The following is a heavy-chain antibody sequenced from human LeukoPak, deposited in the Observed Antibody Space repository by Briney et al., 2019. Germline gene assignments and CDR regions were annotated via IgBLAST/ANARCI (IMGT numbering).Heavy chain of an antibody. CDR2: IYSGGST. D-gene: IGHD6-19*01. CDR1: GFTVSSNY. Sequence: GGSLRLSCAASGFTVSSNYMSWVRQAPGKGLEWVSVIYSGGSTYYADSVEGRFTISRDNSKNTLYLQMNSLRAEDTAVYYCASETVDSSGWGAFDIWGQGTMVTVSS. V-gene: IGHV3-53*01. CDR3: ASETVDSSGWGAFDI. J-gene: IGHJ3*02.